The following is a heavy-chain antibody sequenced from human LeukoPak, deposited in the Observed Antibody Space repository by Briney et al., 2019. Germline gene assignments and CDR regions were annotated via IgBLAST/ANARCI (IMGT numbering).Heavy chain of an antibody. D-gene: IGHD3-22*01. Sequence: GGSLRLSCAASGFTFNSYSMNWVRQAPGKGLEWVSSISSSSSYIYYADSVKGRFTISRDNAKNSLYLQMNSLRAEDTAVYYCAKMGAMIVVVSHYMDVWGKGTTVTVSS. J-gene: IGHJ6*03. V-gene: IGHV3-21*04. CDR3: AKMGAMIVVVSHYMDV. CDR2: ISSSSSYI. CDR1: GFTFNSYS.